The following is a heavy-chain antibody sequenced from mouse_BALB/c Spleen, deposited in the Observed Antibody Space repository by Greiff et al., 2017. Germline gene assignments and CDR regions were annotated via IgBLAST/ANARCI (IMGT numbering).Heavy chain of an antibody. CDR2: ISSGGSYT. CDR1: GFTFSSYG. CDR3: ARETYGKGYAMDY. V-gene: IGHV5-6*01. Sequence: EVQRVESGGDLVKPGGSLKLSCAASGFTFSSYGMSWVRQTPDKRLEWVATISSGGSYTYYPDSVKGRFTISRDNAKNTLYLQMSSLKSEDTAMYYCARETYGKGYAMDYWGQGTSVTVSS. D-gene: IGHD2-10*02. J-gene: IGHJ4*01.